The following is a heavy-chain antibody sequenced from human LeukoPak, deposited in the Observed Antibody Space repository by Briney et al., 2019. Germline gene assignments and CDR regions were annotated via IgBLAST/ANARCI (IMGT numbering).Heavy chain of an antibody. V-gene: IGHV5-51*01. CDR1: GYSFTNYW. J-gene: IGHJ2*01. CDR3: ARSPCSNGVCYRWYFDL. D-gene: IGHD2-8*01. Sequence: GESLQISCQGSGYSFTNYWIGWVRQLPGKGLEWMGIIYPGDSDTRYSPSFQGQVTISADKSISTAYLQWSSLKASDTAMYFCARSPCSNGVCYRWYFDLWGRGTLVTVSS. CDR2: IYPGDSDT.